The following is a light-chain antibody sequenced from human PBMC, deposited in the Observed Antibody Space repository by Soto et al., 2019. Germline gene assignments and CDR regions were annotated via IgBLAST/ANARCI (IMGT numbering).Light chain of an antibody. CDR2: AAS. CDR1: QSISTY. CDR3: QQTYSTPPT. Sequence: QMTKSPSSLSASVGDRVTITCRASQSISTYLNWYQQKAGLAPKLLIYAASSLQSGVPSRFSGSGSGTDFTLTISSLQPEDFATYYCQQTYSTPPTFGQGTKVDIK. V-gene: IGKV1-39*01. J-gene: IGKJ1*01.